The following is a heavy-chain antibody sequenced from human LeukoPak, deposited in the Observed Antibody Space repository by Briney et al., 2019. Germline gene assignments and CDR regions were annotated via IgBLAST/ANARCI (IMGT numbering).Heavy chain of an antibody. CDR2: IYSGGST. CDR1: GLTVSSNY. V-gene: IGHV3-66*01. D-gene: IGHD1-26*01. CDR3: ARDNRERWLMDD. Sequence: GGSLRLSCAASGLTVSSNYMSWVRQAPGKGLEWVSVIYSGGSTYYTDSLKSRFTISRDNSKNTIYLQMTSLRAEDTAVYYCARDNRERWLMDDWGQGTPVTVSS. J-gene: IGHJ6*02.